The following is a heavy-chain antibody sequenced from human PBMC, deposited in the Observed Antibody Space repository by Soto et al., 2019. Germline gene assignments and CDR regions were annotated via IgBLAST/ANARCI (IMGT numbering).Heavy chain of an antibody. CDR1: GFTFSSYA. CDR2: ISGSGGST. CDR3: AKSPPGGGDYGHAFDI. Sequence: PGGSLRLSCAASGFTFSSYAMSWVRKDPGKGLEWVSAISGSGGSTYYADSVKGRFTISRDNSKNTLYLQMNSLRAEDTAVYYCAKSPPGGGDYGHAFDIWGQGTMVTVSS. J-gene: IGHJ3*02. V-gene: IGHV3-23*01. D-gene: IGHD4-17*01.